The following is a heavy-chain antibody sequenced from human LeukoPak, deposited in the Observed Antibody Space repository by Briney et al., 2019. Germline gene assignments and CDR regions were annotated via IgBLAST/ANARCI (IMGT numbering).Heavy chain of an antibody. Sequence: ASVKVSCKASGYTFTSYYMHWVRQAPGQGREGMGWINPNSGGTNYAQKFQGRVTMTRETASKTVYMEVSGLRSDDTAVYYCAKEEAYCSSTCCSAPFDYWGQGTLVTVSS. CDR3: AKEEAYCSSTCCSAPFDY. V-gene: IGHV1-2*02. CDR1: GYTFTSYY. CDR2: INPNSGGT. D-gene: IGHD2-2*01. J-gene: IGHJ4*02.